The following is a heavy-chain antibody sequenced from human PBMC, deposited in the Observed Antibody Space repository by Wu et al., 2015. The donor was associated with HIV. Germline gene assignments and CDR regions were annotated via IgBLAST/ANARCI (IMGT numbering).Heavy chain of an antibody. J-gene: IGHJ2*01. CDR3: ARVSWDPIPIFELPNWYFDL. CDR1: GYTFTGYY. V-gene: IGHV1-2*02. CDR2: INPNSGGT. Sequence: QVQLVQSGAEVKKPGASVKVSCKASGYTFTGYYMHWVRQAPGQGLEWMGWINPNSGGTNYAQKFQGRVTMTRDTSISTAYMELSGLRSDDTAVYYCARVSWDPIPIFELPNWYFDLWGRGTLVTVSS. D-gene: IGHD6-13*01.